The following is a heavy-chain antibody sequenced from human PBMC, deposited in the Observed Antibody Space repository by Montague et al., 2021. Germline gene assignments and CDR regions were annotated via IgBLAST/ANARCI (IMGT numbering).Heavy chain of an antibody. D-gene: IGHD2-8*01. V-gene: IGHV3-7*01. CDR3: ANTKMDY. J-gene: IGHJ4*02. CDR1: GFTFSSYW. Sequence: SLRLSCAASGFTFSSYWMAWVRQAPGKGLEWVANINRDGDDKYYVDSVRGRFTISRDNAKKSLYLQMNSLRVDDTAVYYCANTKMDYWGQGMLVIVS. CDR2: INRDGDDK.